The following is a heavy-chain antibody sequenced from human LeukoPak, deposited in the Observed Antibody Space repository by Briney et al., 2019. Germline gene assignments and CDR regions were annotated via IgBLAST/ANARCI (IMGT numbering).Heavy chain of an antibody. CDR2: INPNGGGT. Sequence: ASVKVSCKASGYTFTGYYMHWVRQAPGQGLEWMGWINPNGGGTSYAQKFQGRVTMTRDTSTSTVYMELSSLRSEDTAVYYCARDRGSSWYDAFDIWGQGTMVTVSS. D-gene: IGHD6-13*01. V-gene: IGHV1-46*01. J-gene: IGHJ3*02. CDR3: ARDRGSSWYDAFDI. CDR1: GYTFTGYY.